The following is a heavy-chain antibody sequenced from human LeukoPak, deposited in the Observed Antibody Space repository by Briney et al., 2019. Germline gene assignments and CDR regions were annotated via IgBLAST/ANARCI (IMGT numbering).Heavy chain of an antibody. CDR2: ISSSGSTM. Sequence: GGSLRLSCAASGYTFSSYEMNWVRHAPGGGLEWVSYISSSGSTMYYADPVKGRFTISRDNAKNALYLQMNSLRAEDTALYYCASAFDFLFDCWGQGTLVTVSS. CDR1: GYTFSSYE. CDR3: ASAFDFLFDC. V-gene: IGHV3-48*03. J-gene: IGHJ4*02. D-gene: IGHD2/OR15-2a*01.